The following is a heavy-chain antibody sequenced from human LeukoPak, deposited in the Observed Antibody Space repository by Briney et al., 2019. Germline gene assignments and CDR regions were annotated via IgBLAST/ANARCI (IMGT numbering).Heavy chain of an antibody. D-gene: IGHD6-6*01. CDR1: GFTFSDHY. CDR3: ARTARLFDL. Sequence: GGSLRLSCAASGFTFSDHYMSWIRQAPGKGLEWVSYISTSGSTTSYADSVKGRFTISRDNARNSLYLQMDSLRGEDTAVYYCARTARLFDLWGQGTLVTVSS. CDR2: ISTSGSTT. V-gene: IGHV3-11*04. J-gene: IGHJ4*02.